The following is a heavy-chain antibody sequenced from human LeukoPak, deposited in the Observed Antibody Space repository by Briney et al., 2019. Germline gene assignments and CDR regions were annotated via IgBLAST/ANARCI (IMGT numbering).Heavy chain of an antibody. D-gene: IGHD3-10*01. CDR3: ARASGSYWNFDY. CDR2: ISGRSGSA. J-gene: IGHJ4*02. Sequence: GGSLRLSCAASRFTLSNYDMSWVRQARGKGVEWVSAISGRSGSAYYGDSVKGRFTISRDNSKNTLYLQMNSLRAEDTAVYYCARASGSYWNFDYWGQGTLVTVSS. CDR1: RFTLSNYD. V-gene: IGHV3-23*01.